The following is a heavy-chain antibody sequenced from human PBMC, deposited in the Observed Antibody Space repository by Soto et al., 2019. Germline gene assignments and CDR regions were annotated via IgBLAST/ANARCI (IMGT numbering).Heavy chain of an antibody. CDR2: ISWNGGST. J-gene: IGHJ6*02. V-gene: IGHV3-20*04. D-gene: IGHD6-19*01. CDR1: GFTFDDYG. CDR3: ARGRPVAGYYYYGMDV. Sequence: EVQLVESGGGVVRPGGSLRLSCAASGFTFDDYGMSWVRQAPGKGLEWVSGISWNGGSTGYADSVKGRFTLSRDNAKNSLYLQMNSLRGEDTALYYCARGRPVAGYYYYGMDVWGQGTTVTVSS.